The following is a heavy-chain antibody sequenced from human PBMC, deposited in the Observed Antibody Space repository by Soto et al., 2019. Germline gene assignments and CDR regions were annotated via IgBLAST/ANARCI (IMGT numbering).Heavy chain of an antibody. D-gene: IGHD1-26*01. J-gene: IGHJ4*02. V-gene: IGHV3-30*18. Sequence: GGSLRLSCAASGFTLSNYGMHWVRQAPGKGLEWVAVISSDGSSKYYADSVQGRFTISRDTSQNTLYLQMNALRPEDTAAYYCAKGLYSGSLHFDNWGQGTLVTV. CDR1: GFTLSNYG. CDR2: ISSDGSSK. CDR3: AKGLYSGSLHFDN.